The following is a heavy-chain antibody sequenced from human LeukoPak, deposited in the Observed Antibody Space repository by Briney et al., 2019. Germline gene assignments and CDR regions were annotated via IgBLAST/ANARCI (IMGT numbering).Heavy chain of an antibody. Sequence: PGGSLRLSCAASGFTFSSYAMSWVRQAPGKGLEWVSAISGSGGSTYYADSVKGRFTISRDNSKNTLYLQMNSLRAEDTAVYYCAKVRSSSSLYYYYYYMDVWGKGTTVTVSS. CDR1: GFTFSSYA. CDR3: AKVRSSSSLYYYYYYMDV. V-gene: IGHV3-23*01. D-gene: IGHD6-6*01. CDR2: ISGSGGST. J-gene: IGHJ6*03.